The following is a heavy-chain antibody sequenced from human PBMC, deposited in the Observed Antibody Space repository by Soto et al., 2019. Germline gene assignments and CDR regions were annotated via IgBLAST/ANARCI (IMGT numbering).Heavy chain of an antibody. CDR2: ISNSGNTI. CDR3: ARGHDSSGGVDY. J-gene: IGHJ4*02. Sequence: QVELVESGGGLVKPGGSLRLSCAASGFIFSDYYMSWIRQAPGKGLEWISYISNSGNTIYYADSVKGRFTISRDNAKNSLFLQMSSLRAEDTAVYYCARGHDSSGGVDYWGQGTLIPVSS. V-gene: IGHV3-11*01. D-gene: IGHD3-22*01. CDR1: GFIFSDYY.